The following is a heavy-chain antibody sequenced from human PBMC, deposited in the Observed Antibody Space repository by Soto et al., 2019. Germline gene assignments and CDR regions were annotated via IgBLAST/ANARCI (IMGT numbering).Heavy chain of an antibody. CDR1: GFTFSSYA. J-gene: IGHJ4*02. CDR2: ISGSSGST. D-gene: IGHD6-19*01. Sequence: EVQLLESGGGLVQPGGSLRLSCVASGFTFSSYAMSWVRQAPGKGLEWVSGISGSSGSTYYADSVKGRFTISRDNSKNTLYLQMSRLRVEDTALYYCAKIPLSSGWYSFDYWGQGTLVTVSS. CDR3: AKIPLSSGWYSFDY. V-gene: IGHV3-23*01.